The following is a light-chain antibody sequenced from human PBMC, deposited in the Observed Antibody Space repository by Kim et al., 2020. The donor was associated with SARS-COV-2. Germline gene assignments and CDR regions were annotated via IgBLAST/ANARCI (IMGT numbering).Light chain of an antibody. V-gene: IGLV3-25*03. CDR2: KDS. J-gene: IGLJ7*01. Sequence: SYELTQPPSVSVSPGQTARISCSGDALTIQYTYWYQQKPGQPPVLVMFKDSERPSGIPERFSGSSSGTTVTLTISGVQAEDEADYYCQSADSTDAYAVFGRGTQLTVL. CDR3: QSADSTDAYAV. CDR1: ALTIQY.